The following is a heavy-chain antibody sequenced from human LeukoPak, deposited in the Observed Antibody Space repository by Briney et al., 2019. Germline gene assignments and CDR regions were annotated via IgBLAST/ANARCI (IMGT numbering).Heavy chain of an antibody. Sequence: ASVKVSCKVSEYALTDFAIHWVRQAPGKGLEWMGGFDPEDGETIHAQKFQGRVIMAEDTSADTAHMELSSLRSEDTAVYYCATRGTAVNFDYWGQETLVTVSS. CDR2: FDPEDGET. J-gene: IGHJ4*02. V-gene: IGHV1-24*01. D-gene: IGHD2-2*01. CDR3: ATRGTAVNFDY. CDR1: EYALTDFA.